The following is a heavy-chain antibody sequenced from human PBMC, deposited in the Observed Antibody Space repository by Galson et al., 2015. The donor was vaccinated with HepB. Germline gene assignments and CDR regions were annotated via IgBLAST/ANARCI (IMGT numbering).Heavy chain of an antibody. V-gene: IGHV3-23*01. D-gene: IGHD2-8*01. CDR1: GFTFSSYA. J-gene: IGHJ4*02. CDR3: AKDASIVLMVYAASPFDY. CDR2: ISGSGGST. Sequence: SLRLSCAASGFTFSSYAMSWVRQAPGKGLEWVSAISGSGGSTYYADSVKGRFTISRDNSKNTLYLQMNSLRAEDTAVYYCAKDASIVLMVYAASPFDYWGQGTLVTVSS.